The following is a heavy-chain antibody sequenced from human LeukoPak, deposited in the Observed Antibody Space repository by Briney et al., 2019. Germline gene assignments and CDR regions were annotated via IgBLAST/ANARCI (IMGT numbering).Heavy chain of an antibody. Sequence: PGGSLRLSCAASGFTFSSYAMHWVRQAPGKGLEWVAVISYDGSNKYYADSVMGRFTISRDNSKNTLYLQMNSLRAEDTAVYYCARALNEYSSSHDYWGQGTLVTVSS. CDR1: GFTFSSYA. D-gene: IGHD6-6*01. CDR2: ISYDGSNK. CDR3: ARALNEYSSSHDY. V-gene: IGHV3-30*04. J-gene: IGHJ4*02.